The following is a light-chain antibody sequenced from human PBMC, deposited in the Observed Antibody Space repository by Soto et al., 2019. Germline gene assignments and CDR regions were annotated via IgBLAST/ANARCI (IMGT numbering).Light chain of an antibody. Sequence: EIVMTQSPVTLSVSPGDRATLSCRASQSVNSNLAWYQHKPGQTPNLLIYVASTRATGIQARFSGSGSGTEFTLTISSLQSEDFAVYYCQQYNVWPLTFGGGTKVEFK. CDR3: QQYNVWPLT. V-gene: IGKV3-15*01. CDR1: QSVNSN. CDR2: VAS. J-gene: IGKJ4*01.